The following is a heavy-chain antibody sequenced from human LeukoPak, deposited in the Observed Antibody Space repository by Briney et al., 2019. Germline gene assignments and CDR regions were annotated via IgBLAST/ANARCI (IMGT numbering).Heavy chain of an antibody. CDR2: IHHSGST. J-gene: IGHJ4*02. Sequence: SETLSLTCDVSDYSISTNYFWAWIRQPPGKGLEWIGSIHHSGSTYYNPSLKSRVTISVDTSKNQFSLKVSSVTAADTAVYYCARDVESGRGYYYWGQGILVTVSS. D-gene: IGHD2-15*01. CDR1: DYSISTNYF. V-gene: IGHV4-38-2*02. CDR3: ARDVESGRGYYY.